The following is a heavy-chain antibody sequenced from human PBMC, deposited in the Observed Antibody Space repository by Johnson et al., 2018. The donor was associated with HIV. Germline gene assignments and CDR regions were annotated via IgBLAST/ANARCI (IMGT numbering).Heavy chain of an antibody. CDR3: ARGWGGQQPI. J-gene: IGHJ3*02. CDR1: GFTFRSYW. CDR2: IKHDGIEI. Sequence: VQLVESGGGLVQPGRSVRLSCVASGFTFRSYWMNWVRQAPGKGPQWLANIKHDGIEIYYDDSVKGRFTISRDNAKNALYLQMNSLRVEDTAIYYCARGWGGQQPIWGQGTMVTVSS. V-gene: IGHV3-7*05. D-gene: IGHD3-16*01.